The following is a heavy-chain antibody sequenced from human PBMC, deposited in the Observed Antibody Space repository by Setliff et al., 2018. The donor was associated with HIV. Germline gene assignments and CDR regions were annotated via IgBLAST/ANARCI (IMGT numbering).Heavy chain of an antibody. CDR3: ARGGYYSGSGMNYHYYGLDV. CDR1: GYTFTSYG. D-gene: IGHD3-10*01. V-gene: IGHV1-18*01. CDR2: ISAYDSNT. J-gene: IGHJ6*02. Sequence: GASVKVSCKASGYTFTSYGISWVRQAPGQGLEWMGWISAYDSNTNYEQSLQGRVRMTTDTSTRTAYMDLRSLRSNDTAVYYCARGGYYSGSGMNYHYYGLDVWGQGTTVTVSS.